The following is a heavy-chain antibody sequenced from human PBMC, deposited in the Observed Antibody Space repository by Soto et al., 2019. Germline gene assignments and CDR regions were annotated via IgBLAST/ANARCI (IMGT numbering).Heavy chain of an antibody. J-gene: IGHJ6*02. V-gene: IGHV1-69*13. Sequence: SVKVSCKASGGTFDNYAVSWVRQAPGQGLEWMGGIIPMFETVNYAQRFQGRLTIAADESTSTAYMELTSLTPADTAIYFCARGLRTGNYGMDVWGRGTTVTVSS. CDR1: GGTFDNYA. CDR3: ARGLRTGNYGMDV. D-gene: IGHD2-15*01. CDR2: IIPMFETV.